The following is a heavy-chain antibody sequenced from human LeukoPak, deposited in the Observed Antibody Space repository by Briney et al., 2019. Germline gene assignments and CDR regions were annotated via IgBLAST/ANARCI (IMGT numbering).Heavy chain of an antibody. CDR2: IYTSGST. Sequence: PSETLSLTCTVSGGSISSGSYYWSWIRQPAGKGLEWIGRIYTSGSTNYNPSLKSRVTISVDTSKNQFSLKLSSVTAADTAVYYCARGGIAAAGRFDYWGQGTLVTVSS. D-gene: IGHD6-13*01. V-gene: IGHV4-61*02. CDR1: GGSISSGSYY. J-gene: IGHJ4*02. CDR3: ARGGIAAAGRFDY.